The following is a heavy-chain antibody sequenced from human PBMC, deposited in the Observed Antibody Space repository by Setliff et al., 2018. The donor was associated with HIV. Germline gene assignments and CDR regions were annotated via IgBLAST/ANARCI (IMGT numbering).Heavy chain of an antibody. J-gene: IGHJ3*02. V-gene: IGHV1-69*10. CDR1: GDTSSTYA. CDR2: FIPILDIT. D-gene: IGHD3-10*01. Sequence: VASVKVSCKASGDTSSTYAINWVRQAPGQGLEWMGQFIPILDITNYAQKFQGRVTITADKSTNTMYMEMTSLTSEDTAVYYCAGPRGDEAFDIWGQGTMVT. CDR3: AGPRGDEAFDI.